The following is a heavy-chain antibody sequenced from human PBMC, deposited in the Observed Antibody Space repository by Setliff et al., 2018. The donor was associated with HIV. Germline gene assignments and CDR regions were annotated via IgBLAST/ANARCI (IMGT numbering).Heavy chain of an antibody. V-gene: IGHV4-59*01. J-gene: IGHJ5*02. CDR3: ARGGASSKYLDP. CDR1: GGSISPYY. CDR2: ISDSGTT. Sequence: SETLSLTCTVSGGSISPYYWSWIRQPPGKGLELIAWISDSGTTNYNPSLKSRVTLSVDTSKNQFSLSLTSVTGADTAVYYCARGGASSKYLDPWGQGTLVTVSS. D-gene: IGHD2-15*01.